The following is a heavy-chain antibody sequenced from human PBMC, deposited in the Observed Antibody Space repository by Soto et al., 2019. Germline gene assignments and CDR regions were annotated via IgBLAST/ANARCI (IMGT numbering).Heavy chain of an antibody. CDR1: VVSISTPGYS. CDR2: VYHNGNA. V-gene: IGHV4-30-2*01. Sequence: SETLSLTCTFSVVSISTPGYSCSWIRQPPWKAPEWIGYVYHNGNAYPKPSLKSRVTISLDGAKNQFSLKMTSVTAADTGLYYCAARTYYYYGLEVWGQGTTVNVSS. D-gene: IGHD3-10*01. J-gene: IGHJ6*01. CDR3: AARTYYYYGLEV.